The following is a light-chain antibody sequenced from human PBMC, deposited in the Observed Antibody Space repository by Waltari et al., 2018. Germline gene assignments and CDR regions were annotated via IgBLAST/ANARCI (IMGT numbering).Light chain of an antibody. CDR2: AAY. J-gene: IGKJ1*01. CDR3: RQDYNYPRT. V-gene: IGKV1-6*01. Sequence: AIQMTQSPSSLSSCVGDRVTIPSQASQGIRNDLGCYQQKPGKAPKLLNYAAYSLQSGVPSRFIGSAYGTDFTITIRRLQHEDLATYYCRQDYNYPRTVGQGTKVEIK. CDR1: QGIRND.